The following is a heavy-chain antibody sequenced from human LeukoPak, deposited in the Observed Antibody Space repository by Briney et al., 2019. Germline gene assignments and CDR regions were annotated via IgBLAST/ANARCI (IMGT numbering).Heavy chain of an antibody. CDR2: INPSDGTT. J-gene: IGHJ4*02. Sequence: ASVKVSCKASGYTFTKSDYMHWVRQAPGQGLEWMGIINPSDGTTFYAQKFQGRVTMIRDTSTNTVYMELSSLRSEDTAVFYCARGPTDMDFDYWGQGSLVTVSS. CDR3: ARGPTDMDFDY. CDR1: GYTFTKSDY. V-gene: IGHV1-46*01.